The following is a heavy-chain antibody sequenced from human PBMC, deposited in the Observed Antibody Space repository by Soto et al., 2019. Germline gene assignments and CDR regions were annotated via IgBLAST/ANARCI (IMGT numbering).Heavy chain of an antibody. J-gene: IGHJ4*02. V-gene: IGHV4-61*08. D-gene: IGHD1-1*01. Sequence: PSETLSLTCTVSGGSISSGGYYWSWIRQHPGKGLERIGYIYYSGSTNYNPSLKSRVTISVDTSKNQFSLKLSSVTAADTALYYCARRYGYSFDYWGQGTLVTVSS. CDR3: ARRYGYSFDY. CDR2: IYYSGST. CDR1: GGSISSGGYY.